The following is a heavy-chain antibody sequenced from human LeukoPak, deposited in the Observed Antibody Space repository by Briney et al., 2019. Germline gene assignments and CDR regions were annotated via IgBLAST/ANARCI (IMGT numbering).Heavy chain of an antibody. CDR2: ISGSSSSM. V-gene: IGHV3-48*04. CDR1: GFTFSTHI. CDR3: ARGPPYYYDNSSYFDY. D-gene: IGHD3-22*01. Sequence: GGSLRLSCAASGFTFSTHIMNWVRQAPGKGLEWLSYISGSSSSMVYADSVKGRFAISRDNARNSLYLQMNSLRAEDTAVYYCARGPPYYYDNSSYFDYWGQGTLVTVSS. J-gene: IGHJ4*02.